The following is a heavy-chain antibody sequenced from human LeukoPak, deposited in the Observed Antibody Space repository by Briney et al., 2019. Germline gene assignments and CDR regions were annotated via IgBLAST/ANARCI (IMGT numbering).Heavy chain of an antibody. CDR2: ISGSGGST. CDR3: AKDPATSRPKPLRFQH. Sequence: GGSLRLSCGASGFTFSSYAMSWARPPPGRGLEWVSAISGSGGSTYYADSVKGRFTISRDNSKNTLYLQMNSLRAEDTAVYYCAKDPATSRPKPLRFQHWGQGTLVTVSS. V-gene: IGHV3-23*01. CDR1: GFTFSSYA. D-gene: IGHD1-26*01. J-gene: IGHJ1*01.